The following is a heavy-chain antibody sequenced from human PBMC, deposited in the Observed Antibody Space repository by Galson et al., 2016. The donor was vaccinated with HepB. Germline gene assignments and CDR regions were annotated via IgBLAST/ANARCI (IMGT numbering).Heavy chain of an antibody. CDR3: ASPYFGDSGSHYKQFYFDL. D-gene: IGHD3-10*01. V-gene: IGHV1-69*13. CDR2: PSPLAITV. J-gene: IGHJ5*02. CDR1: GGDFMYFP. Sequence: SVKVSCKASGGDFMYFPISWLRQAPGQRLEWMGGPSPLAITVDYARDFRGRVPITADESTNTASMELSSLTSEDTAMYYCASPYFGDSGSHYKQFYFDLWGQGTLISVSS.